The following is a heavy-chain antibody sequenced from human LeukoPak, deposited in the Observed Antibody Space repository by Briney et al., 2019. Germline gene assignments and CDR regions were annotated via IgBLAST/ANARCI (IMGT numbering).Heavy chain of an antibody. CDR2: IYHTGST. J-gene: IGHJ4*02. CDR3: ARESRQLSYFDY. Sequence: SETLSLTCSVSGGSISSYYWTWIRQPPGKGLVWIGYIYHTGSTNYNPPLKSRITISVDTSKNQFSLKLSSVTAADTAVYYCARESRQLSYFDYWGQGTLVTVSS. V-gene: IGHV4-59*01. D-gene: IGHD2-2*01. CDR1: GGSISSYY.